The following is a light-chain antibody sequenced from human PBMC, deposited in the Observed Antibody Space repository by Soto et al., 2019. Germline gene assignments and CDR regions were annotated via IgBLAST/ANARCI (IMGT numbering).Light chain of an antibody. V-gene: IGKV1-39*01. Sequence: DIQMTQSPSSLSASVGDRVTITCRASQSITTYLNWYQQKPGKAPKLLIYAASNLQTGVPSRFSGSGSGTDFTHTISSLPPEDFATYYCQQIYITPPTFGHGTKVEIK. CDR1: QSITTY. J-gene: IGKJ1*01. CDR2: AAS. CDR3: QQIYITPPT.